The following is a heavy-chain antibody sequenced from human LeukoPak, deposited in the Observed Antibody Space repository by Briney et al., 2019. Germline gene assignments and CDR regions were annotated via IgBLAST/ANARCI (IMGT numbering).Heavy chain of an antibody. V-gene: IGHV3-23*01. J-gene: IGHJ6*03. Sequence: PGGSLRLSCAASGFTVSSNYMNWVRQAPGKGLEWVPAISGSGGSTYYADSVKGRFTISRDNSKNTVYLQMNSLRAEDTAVNYCAKDGHDIVVVVGAKGVYYMDVWGKGTTVTVSS. CDR3: AKDGHDIVVVVGAKGVYYMDV. CDR2: ISGSGGST. D-gene: IGHD2-15*01. CDR1: GFTVSSNY.